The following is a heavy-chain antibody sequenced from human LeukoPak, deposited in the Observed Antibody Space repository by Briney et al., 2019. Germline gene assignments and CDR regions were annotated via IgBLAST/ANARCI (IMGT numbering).Heavy chain of an antibody. D-gene: IGHD4-17*01. CDR1: GLTFSGYA. Sequence: PGGSLRLSCAASGLTFSGYAMSWVRQAPGKGLEWVAVIWYDGSNKYYADSVKGRFTISRDNSKNTLYLQMNSLRAEDTAVYYCARGRVKNDYGDYIDYWGQGTLVTVSS. V-gene: IGHV3-33*08. CDR2: IWYDGSNK. CDR3: ARGRVKNDYGDYIDY. J-gene: IGHJ4*02.